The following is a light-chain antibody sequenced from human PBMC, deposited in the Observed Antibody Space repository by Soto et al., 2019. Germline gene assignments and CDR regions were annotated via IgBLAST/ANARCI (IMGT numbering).Light chain of an antibody. CDR1: RSDVGGYNY. Sequence: QSALIQPPSASGSPGQSVTISCTGTRSDVGGYNYVSWYQQHPGKAPKLMIYEVTKRPSGVPDRFSGSKSGNTASLTVSGLQAEDEADYYCTSYAGSNNLVFGGGTKLTVL. CDR2: EVT. CDR3: TSYAGSNNLV. J-gene: IGLJ2*01. V-gene: IGLV2-8*01.